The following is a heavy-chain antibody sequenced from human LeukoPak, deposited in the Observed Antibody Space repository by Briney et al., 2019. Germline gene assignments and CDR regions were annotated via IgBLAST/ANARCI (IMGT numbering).Heavy chain of an antibody. Sequence: GGSLRLSCAASGFTFSSYGMHWVRQAPGKGLEWVAVIWYDGSNKYYADSVKGRFTISRDNSKNTLYLQMNSLRAEGTAVYYWARDRDSIVGATTFWFDPWGQGTLVTVSS. J-gene: IGHJ5*02. CDR3: ARDRDSIVGATTFWFDP. D-gene: IGHD1-26*01. V-gene: IGHV3-33*01. CDR1: GFTFSSYG. CDR2: IWYDGSNK.